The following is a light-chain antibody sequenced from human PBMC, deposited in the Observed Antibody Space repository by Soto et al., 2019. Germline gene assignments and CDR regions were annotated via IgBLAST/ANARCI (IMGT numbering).Light chain of an antibody. Sequence: QSALTQPRSVSGSPGQSVTISCTGTSSDVGGYNYVSWYQQHPGKAPKVMIYLVSKRPSGVPDRFSGSKSGNTASLTISGLQAGDEADYYCCSYAGNYIYVFGTGTKLTVL. V-gene: IGLV2-11*01. CDR2: LVS. CDR1: SSDVGGYNY. J-gene: IGLJ1*01. CDR3: CSYAGNYIYV.